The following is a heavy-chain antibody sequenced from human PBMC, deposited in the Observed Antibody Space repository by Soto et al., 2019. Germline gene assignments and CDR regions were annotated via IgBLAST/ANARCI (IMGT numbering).Heavy chain of an antibody. Sequence: ASVKVSCKASGGTFSSYAISWVRQAPGQGLEWMGGIIPIFGTANYAQKFQGRVTITADESTSTAYMELSSLRSEDTAVYYCARVSWFGEYGTQFPFRHDYWGQGTLVTVSS. V-gene: IGHV1-69*13. CDR1: GGTFSSYA. J-gene: IGHJ4*02. CDR3: ARVSWFGEYGTQFPFRHDY. D-gene: IGHD3-10*01. CDR2: IIPIFGTA.